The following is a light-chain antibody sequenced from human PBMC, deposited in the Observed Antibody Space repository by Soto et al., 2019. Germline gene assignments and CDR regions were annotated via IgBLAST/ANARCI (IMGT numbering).Light chain of an antibody. J-gene: IGKJ4*01. CDR2: LGS. CDR1: QSLHRNGYTY. V-gene: IGKV2-28*01. CDR3: LQAVQTPLT. Sequence: DIVMTQSPLSLPVTPGEPASISCRSTQSLHRNGYTYLDWYVQKPGQSPQLLIYLGSRRASGVPDRFSGSGSGTDFTLKISRVEAEDVGVYYCLQAVQTPLTFGGGTRVDIK.